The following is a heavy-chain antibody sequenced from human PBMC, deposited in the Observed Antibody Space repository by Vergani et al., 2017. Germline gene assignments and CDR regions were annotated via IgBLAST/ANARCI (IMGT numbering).Heavy chain of an antibody. D-gene: IGHD4-23*01. CDR1: GYTFTSFD. V-gene: IGHV1-8*01. CDR3: ARAPAGNHYYYYMDV. Sequence: QVQLVQSGAEVKKPGASVKVSCKASGYTFTSFDINWVRQAPGQGLEWMGWMNPNSGNTGYAQKFQGRVTMTRNTSISAAYMELSSLRSEDAAVYYCARAPAGNHYYYYMDVWGKGTTVTVSS. CDR2: MNPNSGNT. J-gene: IGHJ6*03.